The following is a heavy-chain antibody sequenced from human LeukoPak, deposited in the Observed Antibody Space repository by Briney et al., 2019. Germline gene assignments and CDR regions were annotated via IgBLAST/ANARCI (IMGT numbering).Heavy chain of an antibody. CDR1: GDSVRSFH. Sequence: SETLSLTCTVSGDSVRSFHWSWIRQPPGKGLEWIGHIYYSGSTNYNPSLKSRVTISVDTSKNQFSLKLSSVTAADTAVYYCARGISSGWSRAVGYWGQGTLVTVSS. D-gene: IGHD6-19*01. CDR3: ARGISSGWSRAVGY. J-gene: IGHJ4*02. V-gene: IGHV4-59*02. CDR2: IYYSGST.